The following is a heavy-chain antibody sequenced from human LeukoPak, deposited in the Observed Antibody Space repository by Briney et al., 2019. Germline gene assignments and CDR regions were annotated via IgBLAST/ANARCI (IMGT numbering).Heavy chain of an antibody. Sequence: GGSLRLSCAASGFTFSSYSMNWVRQAPGKGLEWVSSISSSSSYIYYADSVKGRFTISRDNAKNSLYLQMNSLRAEDTAVYYCARDSVGAKDYAFDIWGQGTMVTVSS. V-gene: IGHV3-21*01. CDR3: ARDSVGAKDYAFDI. CDR1: GFTFSSYS. D-gene: IGHD1-26*01. J-gene: IGHJ3*02. CDR2: ISSSSSYI.